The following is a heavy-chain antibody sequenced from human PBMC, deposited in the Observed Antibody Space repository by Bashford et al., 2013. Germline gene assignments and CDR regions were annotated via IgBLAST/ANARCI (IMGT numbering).Heavy chain of an antibody. Sequence: SSVDPVPHLRCLWWVLKWLLLELDPPAPTEGAGVGLGKVNHSGSTNYNPSLQSRVTISVDTSKNQFSLRLTSVTAADTAVYYCARPVGYCRGDICDSYFDYWGQGTLVTVSS. D-gene: IGHD2-15*01. CDR1: WVLKWLL. CDR3: ARPVGYCRGDICDSYFDY. V-gene: IGHV4-34*01. CDR2: VNHSGST. J-gene: IGHJ4*02.